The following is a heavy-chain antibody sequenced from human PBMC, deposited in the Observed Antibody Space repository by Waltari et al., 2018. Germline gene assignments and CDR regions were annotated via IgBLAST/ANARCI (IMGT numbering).Heavy chain of an antibody. CDR1: GESFRGYF. CDR2: IHYSGAT. CDR3: ARYGEVPPNYFFDF. V-gene: IGHV4-34*01. D-gene: IGHD2-21*01. J-gene: IGHJ4*01. Sequence: QVQLHQWGAGLLQPSETPSLTCAASGESFRGYFCSWPRLPPGQGLGWLGAIHYSGATNYRPSLKSRLSLSVDTTRKQFSMRLASVTAADTGMYFCARYGEVPPNYFFDFWGQGKLVTVSS.